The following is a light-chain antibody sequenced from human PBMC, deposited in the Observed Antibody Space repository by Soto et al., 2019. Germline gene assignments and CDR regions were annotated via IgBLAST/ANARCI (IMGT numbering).Light chain of an antibody. CDR2: KAS. CDR3: QQYNNKGT. J-gene: IGKJ1*01. V-gene: IGKV1-5*03. Sequence: DIQMTQSPSTLSASVGDRVTITCRASQSISYWLAWYQQKPGKAPKLLIYKASSLQSGVPARFGGSGSATEFTPTISRLQPDDFATYFCQQYNNKGTFGQGTKVEIK. CDR1: QSISYW.